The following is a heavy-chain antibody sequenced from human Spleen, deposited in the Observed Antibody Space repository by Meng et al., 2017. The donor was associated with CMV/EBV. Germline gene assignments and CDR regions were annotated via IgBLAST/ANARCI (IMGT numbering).Heavy chain of an antibody. CDR3: ARGLDYNFWSGYYTSTFYFDS. V-gene: IGHV4-61*01. D-gene: IGHD3-3*01. CDR1: GGSVSSGSYY. Sequence: GSLRLSCTVSGGSVSSGSYYWSWIRQSPGKGLEHIGYIYNSGSTNYNPSLNSRITISVDTSKNQFSLKLSSVTAADTAVYYCARGLDYNFWSGYYTSTFYFDSWGQGTLVTVSS. J-gene: IGHJ4*02. CDR2: IYNSGST.